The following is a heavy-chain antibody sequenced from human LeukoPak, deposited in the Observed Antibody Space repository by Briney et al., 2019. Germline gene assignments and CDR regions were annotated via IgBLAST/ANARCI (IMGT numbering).Heavy chain of an antibody. V-gene: IGHV3-66*01. J-gene: IGHJ4*02. CDR3: ARGGLEPVDC. CDR2: IYSGGYT. Sequence: GGSLRLSCAASGFTVTTNYMTWVRQAPGKGLEWVSIIYSGGYTDYADSVKGRFTISRDNSKNTLDLQMNSLRAEDTAVYYCARGGLEPVDCWGQGTLVTVSS. CDR1: GFTVTTNY. D-gene: IGHD1-1*01.